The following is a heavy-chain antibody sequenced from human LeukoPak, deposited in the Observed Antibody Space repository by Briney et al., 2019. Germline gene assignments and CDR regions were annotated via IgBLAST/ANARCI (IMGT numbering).Heavy chain of an antibody. CDR1: GGSISSYY. J-gene: IGHJ4*02. CDR2: IYYSGGT. Sequence: SETLSLTCTVSGGSISSYYWSWIRQPPGRGLEWIGYIYYSGGTNYNPSLKSRVTISVDTSKNQFSLKLNSVTAADTAVYYCARGYSSGWFDYWGQGTLVTVSS. D-gene: IGHD6-19*01. V-gene: IGHV4-59*01. CDR3: ARGYSSGWFDY.